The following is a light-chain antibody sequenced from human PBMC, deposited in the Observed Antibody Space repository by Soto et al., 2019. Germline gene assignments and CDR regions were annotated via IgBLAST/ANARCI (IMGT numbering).Light chain of an antibody. CDR2: DAS. Sequence: EIVLTQSPATLSLSPGERATLSCRASQSVSSYLAWYQQKPGQAPRLLLYDASNRATGIPARFSGSGSGTDFTLAISGQEPEDFAVYYCQQRSNWPRTFGQGTELEIK. V-gene: IGKV3-11*01. CDR1: QSVSSY. J-gene: IGKJ2*01. CDR3: QQRSNWPRT.